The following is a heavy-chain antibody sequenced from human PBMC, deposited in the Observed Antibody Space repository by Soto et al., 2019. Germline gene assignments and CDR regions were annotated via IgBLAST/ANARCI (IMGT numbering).Heavy chain of an antibody. J-gene: IGHJ3*02. CDR1: GGSFSGYY. Sequence: PSETLCLTNAVYGGSFSGYYWSWIRQQTGKGLEWIGEINHSGSTNYNPSLKSRVTISVDTSKNQFSLKLSSVTAADTAVYYFSSSYFDFRGLTSAFDIWGQGTMVTVSS. CDR3: SSSYFDFRGLTSAFDI. D-gene: IGHD1-20*01. V-gene: IGHV4-34*01. CDR2: INHSGST.